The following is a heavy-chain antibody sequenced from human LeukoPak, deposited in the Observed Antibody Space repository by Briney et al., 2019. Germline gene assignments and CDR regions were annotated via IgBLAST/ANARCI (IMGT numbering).Heavy chain of an antibody. CDR2: INSDGSST. Sequence: GGSLRLSCAASGFTFSSYWMHWVRQAPGKGLVWVSRINSDGSSTSYADSVKGRFTISRDNAKNTLYLQMNSLRAEDTAIYYCARDRYSHHSSNYYYFDYWGQGTLVTVSS. CDR1: GFTFSSYW. J-gene: IGHJ4*02. V-gene: IGHV3-74*01. D-gene: IGHD6-13*01. CDR3: ARDRYSHHSSNYYYFDY.